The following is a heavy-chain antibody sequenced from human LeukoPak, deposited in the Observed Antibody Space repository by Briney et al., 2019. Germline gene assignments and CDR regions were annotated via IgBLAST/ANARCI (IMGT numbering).Heavy chain of an antibody. CDR1: GGSISSGSYY. CDR3: ARGPGIAAAGIIGFDY. Sequence: PSQTLSLTCTVSGGSISSGSYYWSWIRQPAGKGLEWIGRIYTSGSTNYNPSLKSRVTISVDTSKNQFSLKLSSVTAADTAVYYCARGPGIAAAGIIGFDYWGRGTLVTVSS. D-gene: IGHD6-13*01. V-gene: IGHV4-61*02. J-gene: IGHJ4*02. CDR2: IYTSGST.